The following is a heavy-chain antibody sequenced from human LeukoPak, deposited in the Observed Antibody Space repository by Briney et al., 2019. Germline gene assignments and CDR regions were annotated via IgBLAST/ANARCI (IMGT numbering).Heavy chain of an antibody. J-gene: IGHJ4*02. CDR3: ARGASIAVAGPNFDY. CDR1: YTFTGXY. Sequence: YTFTGXYXXWVRQAPGQGXEXMXRIKPNSGRKNYAKKLQGRVTMKRDTYMSTAYMEMSRLRSDDTGGYYCARGASIAVAGPNFDYWGQGTLVTVSS. CDR2: IKPNSGRK. V-gene: IGHV1-2*05. D-gene: IGHD6-19*01.